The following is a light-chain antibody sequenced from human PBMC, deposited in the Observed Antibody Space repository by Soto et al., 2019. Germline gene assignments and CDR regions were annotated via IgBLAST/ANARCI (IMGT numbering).Light chain of an antibody. CDR2: GAS. J-gene: IGKJ1*01. Sequence: EIVLTQSPATLSLSPGERATLSCRASQSISGYLAWYQQKPGQAPRLLIYGASSRATGIPDNFSGSGSGTDFTLTISRLEPVDFAVYYCQQYGSSPRTFGQGTKVDIK. V-gene: IGKV3-20*01. CDR1: QSISGY. CDR3: QQYGSSPRT.